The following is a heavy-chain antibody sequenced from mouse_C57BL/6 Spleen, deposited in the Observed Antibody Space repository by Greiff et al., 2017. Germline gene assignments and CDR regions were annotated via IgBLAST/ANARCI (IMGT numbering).Heavy chain of an antibody. CDR1: GYTFTSYW. CDR3: GRRYSNHFFYAMDY. D-gene: IGHD2-5*01. CDR2: IDPNSGGT. V-gene: IGHV1-72*01. J-gene: IGHJ4*01. Sequence: QVQLQQPGAELVKPGASVKLSCKASGYTFTSYWMHWVKQRPGRGLEWIGRIDPNSGGTKYNEKFKSKATLTVDKPSSTAYMQLSSLTSEDSAVYYGGRRYSNHFFYAMDYWGQGTSVTVSS.